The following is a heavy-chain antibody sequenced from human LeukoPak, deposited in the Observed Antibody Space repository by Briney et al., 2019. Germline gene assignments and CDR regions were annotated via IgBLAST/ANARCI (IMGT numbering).Heavy chain of an antibody. V-gene: IGHV3-30*03. J-gene: IGHJ4*02. CDR2: MSYGGQNE. CDR3: AGRHCSGGGCYFAGADPFDY. Sequence: GGSLRLSCAASGLTFSGYDMHWVRQAPGKGPEWVAVMSYGGQNERYADSVKGRFTVSRDNPKNTVYLEMNSLRAEDTAVYFCAGRHCSGGGCYFAGADPFDYWGQGTLVTVSS. D-gene: IGHD2-15*01. CDR1: GLTFSGYD.